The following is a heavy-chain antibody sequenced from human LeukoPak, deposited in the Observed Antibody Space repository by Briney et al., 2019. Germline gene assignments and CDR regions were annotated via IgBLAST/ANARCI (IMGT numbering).Heavy chain of an antibody. D-gene: IGHD3-10*02. CDR2: INTDGRVT. J-gene: IGHJ4*02. Sequence: GGSLRLSCTASGFTFTTYWMHWVRQAPGKGLVWVARINTDGRVTTYAESVKGRFAVSRDNAENTLYLEMNNLRPEDTAVYYCIRETHVGLHLEYWGQGTLATATS. V-gene: IGHV3-74*03. CDR3: IRETHVGLHLEY. CDR1: GFTFTTYW.